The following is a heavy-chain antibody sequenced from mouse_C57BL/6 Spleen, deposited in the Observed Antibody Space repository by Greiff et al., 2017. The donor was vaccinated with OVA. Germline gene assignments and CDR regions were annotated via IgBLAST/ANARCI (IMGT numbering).Heavy chain of an antibody. CDR2: IDPSDSET. J-gene: IGHJ2*01. V-gene: IGHV1-52*01. Sequence: VQLQQPGAELVRPGSSVKLSCTASGYTFTSYWMHWVKQRPIQGLEWIGNIDPSDSETHYNQKFKDKATLTVDKSSSTAYMQLSSLTSEDSAVYYCARFGDYGFFDYWGQGTTLTVSS. CDR3: ARFGDYGFFDY. D-gene: IGHD2-4*01. CDR1: GYTFTSYW.